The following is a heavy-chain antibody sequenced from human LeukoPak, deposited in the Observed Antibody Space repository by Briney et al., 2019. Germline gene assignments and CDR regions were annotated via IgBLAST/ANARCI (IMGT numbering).Heavy chain of an antibody. D-gene: IGHD2-2*01. CDR1: GYSFTSYW. Sequence: GASLQISCKGSGYSFTSYWIGWVRQMPGKGLEWMGIIYPGDSDTRYSPSFQGQVTISADKSISTAYLQWSSLKASDTAMYYCARHGSTAYYYYGMDVWGQGTTVTVSS. CDR3: ARHGSTAYYYYGMDV. J-gene: IGHJ6*02. V-gene: IGHV5-51*01. CDR2: IYPGDSDT.